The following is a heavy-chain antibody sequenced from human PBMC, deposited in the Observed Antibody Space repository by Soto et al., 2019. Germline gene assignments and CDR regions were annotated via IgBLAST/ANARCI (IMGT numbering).Heavy chain of an antibody. D-gene: IGHD6-19*01. V-gene: IGHV1-18*01. J-gene: IGHJ3*02. CDR3: ARDSDIQQWPRDAFDI. Sequence: GASVKVSCKASGYTFTSYGISWVRQAPGQGLEWMGWISAYNGNTNYAQKLQGRVTMTTDTSTSTAYMELRSLRSDDTAVYYCARDSDIQQWPRDAFDIWGQGTMVTVSS. CDR2: ISAYNGNT. CDR1: GYTFTSYG.